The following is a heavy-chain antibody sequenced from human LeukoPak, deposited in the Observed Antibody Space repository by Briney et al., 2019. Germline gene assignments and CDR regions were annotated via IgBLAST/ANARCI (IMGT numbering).Heavy chain of an antibody. J-gene: IGHJ6*03. V-gene: IGHV4-61*02. CDR1: GGSISSGSYY. D-gene: IGHD1-14*01. CDR3: ARDRKYYYHMDV. CDR2: IYTSGST. Sequence: SETLSLTCTVPGGSISSGSYYWSWIRQPAGKGLEWIGRIYTSGSTNYNPSLKSRVTISVDTSKNQFSLNLTSLTAADTAVYYCARDRKYYYHMDVWGKGTTVTVSS.